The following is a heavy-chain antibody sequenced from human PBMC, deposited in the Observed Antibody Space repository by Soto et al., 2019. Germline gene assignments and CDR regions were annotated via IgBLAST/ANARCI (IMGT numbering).Heavy chain of an antibody. V-gene: IGHV4-34*01. Sequence: QVQLQQWGAGLLKPSETLSLTYAVYGGSFSGYSWSWIRQPPGKGLEWIGEINHSGSTTYNPSLKSRVTISGDTSKNQVSLNLSSVTAADTAVYYCARNRAFDIWGQGTTVTVSS. CDR3: ARNRAFDI. J-gene: IGHJ3*02. CDR2: INHSGST. CDR1: GGSFSGYS.